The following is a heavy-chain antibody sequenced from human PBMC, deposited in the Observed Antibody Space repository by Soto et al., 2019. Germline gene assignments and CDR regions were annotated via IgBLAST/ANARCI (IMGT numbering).Heavy chain of an antibody. CDR3: TTDLWRIAVVVGSTGYFNP. Sequence: GGSLSLSCAPSEFTFSDAWMSWFRQAPGKGLDWVGRIKSKSDGGTTEYAAPVRGRFTISRDDSKNTLYLQMNSLKTEDTAVYYCTTDLWRIAVVVGSTGYFNPWGQGTPVTVSS. D-gene: IGHD2-15*01. CDR2: IKSKSDGGTT. CDR1: EFTFSDAW. V-gene: IGHV3-15*01. J-gene: IGHJ5*02.